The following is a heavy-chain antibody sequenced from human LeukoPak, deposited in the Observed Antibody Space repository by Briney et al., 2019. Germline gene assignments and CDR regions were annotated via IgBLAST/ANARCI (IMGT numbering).Heavy chain of an antibody. Sequence: GGSLRLSCAASGFTFDDYAMHWVRQAPGKGLEWVSGISWNSGSIGYADSVKGRFTISRDNAKNSLYLQMNSLRAEDTAVYYCARDHVAAVVDYWGQGTLVTVSS. J-gene: IGHJ4*02. V-gene: IGHV3-9*01. CDR3: ARDHVAAVVDY. D-gene: IGHD6-19*01. CDR2: ISWNSGSI. CDR1: GFTFDDYA.